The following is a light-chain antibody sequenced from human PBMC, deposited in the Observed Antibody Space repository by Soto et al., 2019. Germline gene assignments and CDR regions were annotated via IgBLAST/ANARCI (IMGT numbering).Light chain of an antibody. CDR3: RLHAHYSGE. J-gene: IGKJ1*01. Sequence: SVVDVSTKTKRASQTISSWLAWYQQKPGKAPKLLIYKASTLKSGVPSRFSGSGSGRQLTLVCGRVMPADLVSRSWRLHAHYSGEFGRGTKVDVK. CDR1: QTISSW. V-gene: IGKV1-5*03. CDR2: KAS.